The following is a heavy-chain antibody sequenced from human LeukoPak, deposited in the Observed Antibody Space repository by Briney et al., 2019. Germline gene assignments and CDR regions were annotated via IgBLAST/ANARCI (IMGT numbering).Heavy chain of an antibody. V-gene: IGHV3-21*01. J-gene: IGHJ4*02. Sequence: GGSLRLSCAASGFTFSSYSMNWVRQTPGKGLEWVSSISSSSSYIYYADSVKGRFTISRDNAKNSLYLQMNSLRAEDTAVYYCARGQVEMATLFLPDYWGQGTLVTVSS. CDR1: GFTFSSYS. CDR2: ISSSSSYI. CDR3: ARGQVEMATLFLPDY. D-gene: IGHD5-24*01.